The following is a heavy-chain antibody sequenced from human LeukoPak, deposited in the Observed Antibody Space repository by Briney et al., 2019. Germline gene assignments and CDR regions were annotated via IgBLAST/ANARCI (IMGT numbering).Heavy chain of an antibody. V-gene: IGHV1-2*02. Sequence: WASVKVSCKTSGYSFTAFYIHWVRQAPGQGLEWMGWIHPRRGDTNYAQKFQGRVTMTRDTSISTAYLDLSSLRSDDTAVYYCARGGDYGTGSYYRGCIDSWGQGTPVTVSP. CDR3: ARGGDYGTGSYYRGCIDS. CDR1: GYSFTAFY. J-gene: IGHJ4*02. CDR2: IHPRRGDT. D-gene: IGHD3-10*01.